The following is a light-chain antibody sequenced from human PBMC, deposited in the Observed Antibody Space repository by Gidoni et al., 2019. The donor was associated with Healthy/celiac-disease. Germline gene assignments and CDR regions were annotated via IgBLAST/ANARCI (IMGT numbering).Light chain of an antibody. CDR2: DAS. Sequence: EIVLTQSPATLSLSPGERATLSCRASQSVSSYLAWYQQKPAQAPRLLLYDASNRATGIPARFSGSGAGTDFTLIISSREPEDVAVYYCQQRSNWPSLTFGGXTKVEIK. J-gene: IGKJ4*01. CDR3: QQRSNWPSLT. CDR1: QSVSSY. V-gene: IGKV3-11*01.